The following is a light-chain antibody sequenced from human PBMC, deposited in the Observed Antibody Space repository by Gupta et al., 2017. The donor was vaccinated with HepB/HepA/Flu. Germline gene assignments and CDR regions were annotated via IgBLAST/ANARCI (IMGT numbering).Light chain of an antibody. CDR2: AAS. CDR1: LSISNY. V-gene: IGKV1-39*01. J-gene: IGKJ1*01. Sequence: DIQLTQSPSSLSTSVGDRVTITCRASLSISNYLNWFQQIPGKAPKLLIYAASSLQSGVPSRCSGSGSGTEFTLTINSLQPEDFATYYCQQSYNTPWTFGQGTKVEIK. CDR3: QQSYNTPWT.